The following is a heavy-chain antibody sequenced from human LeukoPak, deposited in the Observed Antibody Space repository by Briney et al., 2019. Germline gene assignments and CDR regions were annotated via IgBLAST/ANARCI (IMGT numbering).Heavy chain of an antibody. V-gene: IGHV4-39*01. CDR1: GGSISSSGSY. Sequence: SETQSLTCTVSGGSISSSGSYWGWIRQPPGKGLEWIGSIYYNGSTYYNPSLKSRVTISVDTSENQFSLKVTSVTAADRAAHYCARLYWSGGSCYLDSWGQGTLVTVSS. J-gene: IGHJ4*02. CDR2: IYYNGST. CDR3: ARLYWSGGSCYLDS. D-gene: IGHD2-15*01.